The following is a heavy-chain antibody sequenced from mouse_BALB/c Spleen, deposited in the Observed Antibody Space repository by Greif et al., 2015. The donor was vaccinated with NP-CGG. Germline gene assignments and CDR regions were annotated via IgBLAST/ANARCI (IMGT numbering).Heavy chain of an antibody. J-gene: IGHJ3*01. V-gene: IGHV5-12*02. CDR1: GFTFSDYY. CDR3: ARHAY. CDR2: ISNGGGST. Sequence: EVKLVESGGGLVQPGGSLKLSCATSGFTFSDYYMYWVRQTPEKRLEWVAYISNGGGSTYYPDTVKGRFTISRDNAKNTLYLQMSRLKSEDTAMYYCARHAYWGQGTLVTVSA.